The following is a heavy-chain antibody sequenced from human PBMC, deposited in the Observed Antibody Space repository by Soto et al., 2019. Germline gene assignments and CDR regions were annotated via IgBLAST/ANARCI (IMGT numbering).Heavy chain of an antibody. CDR1: GFTFSNAW. CDR3: TTDPIPSIAVATQSDP. D-gene: IGHD6-19*01. CDR2: IKSKTDGGTT. Sequence: GGSLRLSCAASGFTFSNAWMSWVRQAPGKGLEWVGRIKSKTDGGTTDYAAPVKGRFTISRDDSKNTLYLQMNSLKTVDTAVYDCTTDPIPSIAVATQSDPWGQGTLVTVSS. V-gene: IGHV3-15*01. J-gene: IGHJ5*02.